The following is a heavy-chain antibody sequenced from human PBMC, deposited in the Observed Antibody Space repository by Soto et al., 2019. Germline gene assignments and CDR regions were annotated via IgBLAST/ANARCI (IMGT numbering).Heavy chain of an antibody. J-gene: IGHJ6*03. V-gene: IGHV3-23*01. Sequence: EVQLLESGGGLVQPGGSLRLSCAASGFTVSSYAMSWVRQAPGKGLEWVSVISGSGSTYSADSVKGRFTISSDISKKTVYRQMNSLRAEDTAVYYCAKALRFTFTTGYYMDVWGRGTTVTVSS. CDR3: AKALRFTFTTGYYMDV. CDR1: GFTVSSYA. CDR2: ISGSGST. D-gene: IGHD3-16*01.